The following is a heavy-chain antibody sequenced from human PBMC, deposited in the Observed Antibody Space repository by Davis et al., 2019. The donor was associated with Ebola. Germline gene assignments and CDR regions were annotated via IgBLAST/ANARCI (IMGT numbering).Heavy chain of an antibody. Sequence: ASVKVSCKASGYTFTSYGISWVRQAPGQGLEWMGWISAYNGNTNYAQKLQGRVTMTTDTSTSTAYMELRSLRSDDTAVYYCARASVDTAMVFYYYYGMDVWGQGTTVTVSS. D-gene: IGHD5-18*01. CDR3: ARASVDTAMVFYYYYGMDV. CDR1: GYTFTSYG. J-gene: IGHJ6*02. CDR2: ISAYNGNT. V-gene: IGHV1-18*01.